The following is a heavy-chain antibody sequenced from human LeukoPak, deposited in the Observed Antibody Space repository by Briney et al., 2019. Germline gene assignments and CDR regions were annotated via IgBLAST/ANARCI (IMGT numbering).Heavy chain of an antibody. D-gene: IGHD3-10*01. J-gene: IGHJ3*02. CDR1: GYTFTSYY. CDR2: INPSGVST. CDR3: ARDSRRIITMVRGAQMLGNAFDI. Sequence: RWASVKVSCKASGYTFTSYYIHWVRQAPGQGLEWMGIINPSGVSTSYAQKFQGRVTMTRDMSTSTVYMELSSLRSEDTAVYYCARDSRRIITMVRGAQMLGNAFDIWGQGTMVTVSS. V-gene: IGHV1-46*01.